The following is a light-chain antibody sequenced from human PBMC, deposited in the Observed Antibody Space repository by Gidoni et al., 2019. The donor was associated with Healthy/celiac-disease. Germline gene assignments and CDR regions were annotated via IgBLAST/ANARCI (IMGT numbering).Light chain of an antibody. CDR2: AAS. V-gene: IGKV1-9*01. Sequence: DIQLTQSPPFLSASVGDRVTITCRASQGSSSYLAWYQQKPGKAPKLLIYAASTLQSGVPSRFSGSGSGTEFTLTISSLQPEDFATYYGQQLNIYPLFXGXTKVEIK. CDR3: QQLNIYPL. CDR1: QGSSSY. J-gene: IGKJ4*01.